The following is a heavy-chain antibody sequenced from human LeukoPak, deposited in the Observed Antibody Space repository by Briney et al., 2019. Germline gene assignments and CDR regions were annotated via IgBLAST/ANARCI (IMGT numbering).Heavy chain of an antibody. CDR3: ARVLGTYYYDSSGYQRSDADAFDI. Sequence: GGSLRLSCAASGFTFSDYYMSWIRQAPGEGLEWVSYISSSGSTIYYADSVKGRFTISRDNAKNSLYLQMNSLRAEDTAVYYCARVLGTYYYDSSGYQRSDADAFDIWGQGTMVTVSS. V-gene: IGHV3-11*01. J-gene: IGHJ3*02. CDR1: GFTFSDYY. D-gene: IGHD3-22*01. CDR2: ISSSGSTI.